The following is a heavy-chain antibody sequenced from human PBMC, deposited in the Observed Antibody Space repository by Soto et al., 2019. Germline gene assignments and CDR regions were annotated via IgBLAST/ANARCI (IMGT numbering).Heavy chain of an antibody. J-gene: IGHJ6*03. CDR1: GDSVSSNTAA. D-gene: IGHD2-15*01. CDR3: AGATPLEWYYIDV. Sequence: QLQQSGPGLVQPSQTLSLTYVISGDSVSSNTAAWNWIRQSPSRGLEWLGRTYYRSRWYNDYAFSVRGRISSIPLTSENQLSLHGYSVPPEHTAVYYSAGATPLEWYYIDVCGRRNTVTVSS. V-gene: IGHV6-1*01. CDR2: TYYRSRWYN.